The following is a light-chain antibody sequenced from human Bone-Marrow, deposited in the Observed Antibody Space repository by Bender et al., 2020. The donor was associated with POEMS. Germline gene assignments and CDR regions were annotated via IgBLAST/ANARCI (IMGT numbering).Light chain of an antibody. Sequence: SYDLTQPSSVSVSPGQTARITCSGGVLATKHARWFQQKAGQAPVLVIYKDNKRPSGVPARFSGSKSGTSASLAISDIQSEDEGDYYCSSWDDSLSGWVFGGGTKLTVL. J-gene: IGLJ3*02. CDR1: VLATKH. V-gene: IGLV3-27*01. CDR3: SSWDDSLSGWV. CDR2: KDN.